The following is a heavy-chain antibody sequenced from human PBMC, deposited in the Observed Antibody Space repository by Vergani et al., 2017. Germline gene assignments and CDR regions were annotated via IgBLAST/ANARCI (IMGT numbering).Heavy chain of an antibody. J-gene: IGHJ4*02. CDR2: ISWNSGAV. CDR3: ASQDTAMGNYFDS. CDR1: GITFWKFG. D-gene: IGHD5-18*01. Sequence: EVDLVESGGGLAQPGGSLRLSCEASGITFWKFGMHWVRQGPGKGLEWVSGISWNSGAVDYADSVRGRFTISRDNAKNSLFLEMNSLRFEDTAVYYCASQDTAMGNYFDSWGQGTLVTVSS. V-gene: IGHV3-9*01.